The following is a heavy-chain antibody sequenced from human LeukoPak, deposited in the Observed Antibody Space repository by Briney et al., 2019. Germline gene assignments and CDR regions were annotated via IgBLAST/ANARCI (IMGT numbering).Heavy chain of an antibody. D-gene: IGHD2-21*02. V-gene: IGHV4-34*01. J-gene: IGHJ5*02. CDR2: ITYKRSA. Sequence: SESLSLTCAVYNGFDSYYFMLVRQPPGKGLEWIGEITYKRSANYNSSLMSRATISIDVSQRQFSLKLTSVTAADTATYYCAVYGGDWQFLSWGKGTPVTVS. CDR3: AVYGGDWQFLS. CDR1: NGFDSYYF.